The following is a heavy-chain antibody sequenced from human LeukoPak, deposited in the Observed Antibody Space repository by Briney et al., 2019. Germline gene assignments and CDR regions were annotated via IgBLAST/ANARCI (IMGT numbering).Heavy chain of an antibody. CDR1: GYTFTSYG. CDR2: MNPNSGNT. V-gene: IGHV1-8*02. J-gene: IGHJ4*02. Sequence: RASVKVSCKASGYTFTSYGISWVRQAPGQGLEWMGWMNPNSGNTGYAQKFQGRVTMTRNTSISTAYMELSSLRSEDTAVYYCARGGPIVVVTAIAEGEFDYWGQGTLVTVSS. CDR3: ARGGPIVVVTAIAEGEFDY. D-gene: IGHD2-21*02.